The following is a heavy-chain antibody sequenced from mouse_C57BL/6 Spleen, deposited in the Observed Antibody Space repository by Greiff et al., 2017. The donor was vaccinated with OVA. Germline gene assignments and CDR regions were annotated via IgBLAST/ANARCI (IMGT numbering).Heavy chain of an antibody. D-gene: IGHD3-2*02. J-gene: IGHJ2*01. Sequence: QVHVKQSGAELVKPGASVTLSCKASGYTFTEYPIHWVKPRSGQGLEWIGWFYPGSGSINYNEPFKDKATLTADKSSSTVYMELSRLTSEDSAVFCWARHEGELRSYDFDYWGQGTTLTVSS. CDR3: ARHEGELRSYDFDY. CDR2: FYPGSGSI. V-gene: IGHV1-62-2*01. CDR1: GYTFTEYP.